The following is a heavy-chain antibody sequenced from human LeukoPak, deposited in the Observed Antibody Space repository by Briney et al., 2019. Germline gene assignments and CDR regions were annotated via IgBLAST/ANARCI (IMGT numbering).Heavy chain of an antibody. CDR1: GGSFSGYY. CDR3: ARGRIAARQNYYYYYMDV. D-gene: IGHD6-6*01. Sequence: PSETLSLTCAVYGGSFSGYYWSWIRQPPGKGLEWIGEINHSGSTNYNPSLKSRVTISADTSKNQFPLKLSSVTAADTAVYYCARGRIAARQNYYYYYMDVWGKGTTVTVSS. V-gene: IGHV4-34*01. CDR2: INHSGST. J-gene: IGHJ6*03.